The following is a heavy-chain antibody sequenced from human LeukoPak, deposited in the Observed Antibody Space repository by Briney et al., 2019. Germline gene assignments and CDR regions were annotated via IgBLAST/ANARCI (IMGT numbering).Heavy chain of an antibody. Sequence: ASVKVSCKASGYTFTSYDINWVRQATGQGLEWMGWMNPNSGNTGYAQKFQGRVTITRNTSISTAYMELSSLRSEDTAVYYCARATGYSYGYSYYYYMDVWGKGTTVTVSS. D-gene: IGHD5-18*01. CDR3: ARATGYSYGYSYYYYMDV. V-gene: IGHV1-8*03. J-gene: IGHJ6*03. CDR1: GYTFTSYD. CDR2: MNPNSGNT.